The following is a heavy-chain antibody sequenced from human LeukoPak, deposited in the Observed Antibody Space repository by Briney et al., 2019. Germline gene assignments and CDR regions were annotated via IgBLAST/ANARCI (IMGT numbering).Heavy chain of an antibody. D-gene: IGHD3-9*01. CDR3: ARDSHILTGYRPNDAFDI. CDR2: INHSGST. V-gene: IGHV4-34*01. Sequence: GSLRLSCAASEFTFSSYSMNWVRQPPGKGLEWIGEINHSGSTNYNPSLKSRVTISVDTSKNQFSLKLSSVTAADTAVYYCARDSHILTGYRPNDAFDIWGQGTMVTVSS. J-gene: IGHJ3*02. CDR1: EFTFSSYS.